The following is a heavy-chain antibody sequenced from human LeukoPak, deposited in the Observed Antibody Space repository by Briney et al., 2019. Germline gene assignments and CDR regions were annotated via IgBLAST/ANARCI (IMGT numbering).Heavy chain of an antibody. Sequence: ASVKVSCKASGYTFTGYYMHWVRQAPGHGLEWMGRINPNSGGTNYAQKFQGRVTMTRDTSISTAYMELSRLRSDDTAVYYCARADYYDSSGKLDWGQGILVTVSS. J-gene: IGHJ4*02. V-gene: IGHV1-2*06. CDR1: GYTFTGYY. D-gene: IGHD3-22*01. CDR3: ARADYYDSSGKLD. CDR2: INPNSGGT.